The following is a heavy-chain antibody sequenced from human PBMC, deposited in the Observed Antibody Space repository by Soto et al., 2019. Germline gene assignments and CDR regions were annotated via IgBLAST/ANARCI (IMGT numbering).Heavy chain of an antibody. CDR2: IYSGGST. Sequence: GGSLRLSCAASGFTVSSNYMSWVRQAPGKGLEWVSVIYSGGSTYYADSVKGRFTISRDNSKNTLYLQMNSLRAEDTAVYYCARPGGHGTASYYTLAYWRQGTLVTVSS. CDR3: ARPGGHGTASYYTLAY. J-gene: IGHJ4*02. CDR1: GFTVSSNY. V-gene: IGHV3-53*01. D-gene: IGHD3-10*01.